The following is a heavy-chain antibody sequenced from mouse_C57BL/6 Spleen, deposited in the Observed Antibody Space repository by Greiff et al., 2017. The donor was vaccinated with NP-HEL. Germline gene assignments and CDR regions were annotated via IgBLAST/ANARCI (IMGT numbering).Heavy chain of an antibody. Sequence: EVQRVESGGGLVKPGGSLKLSCAASGFTFSSYAMSWVRQTPEKRLEWVATISDGGSYTYYPDNVKGRFTISRDNAKNNLYLQMSHLKSEDTAMYYCARGRGAGYPFAYWGQGTLVTVSA. D-gene: IGHD2-2*01. CDR3: ARGRGAGYPFAY. J-gene: IGHJ3*01. V-gene: IGHV5-4*01. CDR1: GFTFSSYA. CDR2: ISDGGSYT.